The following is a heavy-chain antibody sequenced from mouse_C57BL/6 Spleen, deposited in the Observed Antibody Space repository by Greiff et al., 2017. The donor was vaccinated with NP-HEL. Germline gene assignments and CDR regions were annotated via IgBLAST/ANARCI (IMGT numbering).Heavy chain of an antibody. V-gene: IGHV1-50*01. CDR3: ARRGYSNYGGD. CDR2: IDPSDSYT. CDR1: GYTFTSYW. D-gene: IGHD2-5*01. J-gene: IGHJ2*01. Sequence: QVQLQQPGAELVKPGASVKLSCKASGYTFTSYWMQWVKQRPGQGLEWIGEIDPSDSYTNYNQKFKGKATLTVDTSSSTAYMQLSSLTSEDSAVYYCARRGYSNYGGDWGQGTTLTVSS.